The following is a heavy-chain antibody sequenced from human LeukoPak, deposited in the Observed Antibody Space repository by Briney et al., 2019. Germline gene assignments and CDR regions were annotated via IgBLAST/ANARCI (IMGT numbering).Heavy chain of an antibody. Sequence: GASLQISCKGSGYSFTSYWIGWVRQMPGKGLEWMGIIYPGDSDTRYSPSFQGQVTISADKSISTAYLQWSSLKASDTAMYYCARRAQIVLREYYFDYWGQGTLVTVSS. V-gene: IGHV5-51*01. CDR1: GYSFTSYW. D-gene: IGHD2-8*01. CDR3: ARRAQIVLREYYFDY. CDR2: IYPGDSDT. J-gene: IGHJ4*02.